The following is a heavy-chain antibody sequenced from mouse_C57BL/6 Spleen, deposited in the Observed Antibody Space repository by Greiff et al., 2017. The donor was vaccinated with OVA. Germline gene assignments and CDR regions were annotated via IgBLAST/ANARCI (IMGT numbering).Heavy chain of an antibody. J-gene: IGHJ1*03. V-gene: IGHV1-81*01. CDR2: IYPRSGNT. CDR1: GYTFTSYG. CDR3: ARKVTTVVAPYWYFDV. D-gene: IGHD1-1*01. Sequence: VKVVESGAELARPGASVKLSCKASGYTFTSYGISWVKQRTGQGLEWIGEIYPRSGNTYYNEKFKGKATLTADKSSSTAYMELRSLTSEDSAVYFCARKVTTVVAPYWYFDVWGTGTTVTVSS.